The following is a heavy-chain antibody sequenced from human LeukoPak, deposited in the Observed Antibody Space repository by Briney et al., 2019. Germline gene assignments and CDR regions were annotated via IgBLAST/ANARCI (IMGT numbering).Heavy chain of an antibody. Sequence: ASVKVSCKASGYLFIDYYTHWVRQAPGNGLEWMGWINPKSGATNYAEKFQGRVTVTRDTSISTAYMELSSLTSDDTAVYYCATHLSVADAFDIWGQGTMVTVSS. V-gene: IGHV1-2*02. J-gene: IGHJ3*02. CDR3: ATHLSVADAFDI. CDR1: GYLFIDYY. CDR2: INPKSGAT. D-gene: IGHD6-19*01.